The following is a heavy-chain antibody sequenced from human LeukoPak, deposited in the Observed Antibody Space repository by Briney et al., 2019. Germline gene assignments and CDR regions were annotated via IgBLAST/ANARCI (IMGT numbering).Heavy chain of an antibody. CDR2: IYHGGST. J-gene: IGHJ5*02. CDR3: ASSSSWSEFDP. D-gene: IGHD6-13*01. CDR1: GGSISSGGYS. Sequence: SQTLSLTCAVSGGSISSGGYSWSWIRQPPGKGLEWIGYIYHGGSTYYNPSLKSRVTIPVDRSKNQFSLKLSSVTAADTAVYYCASSSSWSEFDPWGQGTLVTVSS. V-gene: IGHV4-30-2*01.